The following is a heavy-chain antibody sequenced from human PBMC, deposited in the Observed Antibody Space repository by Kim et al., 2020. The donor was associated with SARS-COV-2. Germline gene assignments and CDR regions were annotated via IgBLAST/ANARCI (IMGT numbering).Heavy chain of an antibody. CDR3: ASSSGHYRLDS. D-gene: IGHD6-19*01. CDR2: VSHSGST. J-gene: IGHJ4*02. CDR1: GGSITTNW. V-gene: IGHV4-4*02. Sequence: SETLSLTCAVSGGSITTNWWSWVRQPPGKGLEWIGEVSHSGSTTYGPSLMSRVTMSLDQSKNHFSLNLISVTAADTAVFYCASSSGHYRLDSWGQGTLVTVSS.